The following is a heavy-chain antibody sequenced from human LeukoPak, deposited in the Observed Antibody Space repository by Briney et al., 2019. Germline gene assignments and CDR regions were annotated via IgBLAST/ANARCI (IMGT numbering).Heavy chain of an antibody. D-gene: IGHD3-16*01. CDR1: GGSISSGGYY. CDR2: IYYSGST. Sequence: SETLSLTCTVSGGSISSGGYYWSWIRQPPGKGLEWIGYIYYSGSTYYNPSLKSRVTISVDTSKNQFSLKLSSVTAADTAVYYCARVFTPHYDKDYWGQGTLVTVSS. J-gene: IGHJ4*02. CDR3: ARVFTPHYDKDY. V-gene: IGHV4-30-4*01.